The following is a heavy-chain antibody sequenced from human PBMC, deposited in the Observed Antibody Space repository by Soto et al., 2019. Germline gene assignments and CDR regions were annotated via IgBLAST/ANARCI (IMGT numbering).Heavy chain of an antibody. CDR3: ARGGIVAVPAALSSYDDYTNYRFDS. V-gene: IGHV1-69*01. CDR1: GGSFSDFA. Sequence: QVQLAQSGAEVRKPGSSVKVSCRASGGSFSDFAFSWVRQAPGQGLEWMGGIIPMFAATKYAQRFQGRVTITADASTRMVYLSLNSLTSDDSAVYYCARGGIVAVPAALSSYDDYTNYRFDSWGQGTLVSVSS. D-gene: IGHD2-15*01. J-gene: IGHJ4*02. CDR2: IIPMFAAT.